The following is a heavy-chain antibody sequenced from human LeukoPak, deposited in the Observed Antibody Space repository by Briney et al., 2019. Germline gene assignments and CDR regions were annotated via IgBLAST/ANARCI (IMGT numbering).Heavy chain of an antibody. J-gene: IGHJ3*02. CDR1: GGSISSGGYS. CDR3: ARVRWELLLVGAFDI. Sequence: PSQTLSLTCAVSGGSISSGGYSWSWIRQPPGKGLEWIGYIYHSGSTYYNPSLKSRVTISVDRSKNQFSLKLSSVTAADTAVYYCARVRWELLLVGAFDIWGQGTMVTVSS. D-gene: IGHD1-26*01. CDR2: IYHSGST. V-gene: IGHV4-30-2*01.